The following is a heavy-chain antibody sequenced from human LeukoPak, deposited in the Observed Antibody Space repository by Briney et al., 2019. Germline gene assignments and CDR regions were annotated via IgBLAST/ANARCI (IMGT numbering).Heavy chain of an antibody. CDR2: IIPIFGTA. CDR1: GYTFTSYG. Sequence: ASVKVSCKASGYTFTSYGISWVRQAPGQGLEWMGGIIPIFGTANYAQKFQGRVTITADKSTSTAYMELSSLRSEDTAVYYCARVGTISMAPGGTVFDYLGQGTLVNVSS. CDR3: ARVGTISMAPGGTVFDY. V-gene: IGHV1-69*06. D-gene: IGHD3-10*01. J-gene: IGHJ4*01.